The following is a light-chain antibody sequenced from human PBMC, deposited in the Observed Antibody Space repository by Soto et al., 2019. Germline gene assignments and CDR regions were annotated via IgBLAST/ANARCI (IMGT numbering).Light chain of an antibody. V-gene: IGKV3-11*01. CDR2: DAS. CDR1: QSVNSD. CDR3: QPRGDWPPDIT. J-gene: IGKJ4*01. Sequence: EIGLTQSPATLALSPGERATLSCRASQSVNSDLAWYQQKPGQAPRLLISDASNRATGIPARFSGSGSGTDVTLTIGSLGPEDFEVYYCQPRGDWPPDITFGGGTKVEIK.